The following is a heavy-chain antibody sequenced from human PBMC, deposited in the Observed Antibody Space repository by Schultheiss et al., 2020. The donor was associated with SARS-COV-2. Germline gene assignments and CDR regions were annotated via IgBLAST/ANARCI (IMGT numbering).Heavy chain of an antibody. D-gene: IGHD3-3*01. CDR3: ARETLANYDIWSGYSPMGY. Sequence: GGSLRLSCAASGFTFSSHAMHWVRQAPGKGLEWVAVISYDGSKKYDADSVKGRFTISRDNSKNTLYLQMNSLRAEDTAVYYCARETLANYDIWSGYSPMGYWGQGTLVTVSS. J-gene: IGHJ4*02. CDR1: GFTFSSHA. V-gene: IGHV3-30*07. CDR2: ISYDGSKK.